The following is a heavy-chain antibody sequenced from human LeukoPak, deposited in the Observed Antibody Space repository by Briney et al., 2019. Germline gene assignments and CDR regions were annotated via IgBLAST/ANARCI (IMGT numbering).Heavy chain of an antibody. V-gene: IGHV3-48*01. J-gene: IGHJ4*02. Sequence: GGSLRLSCTAAGFSLSMYWMSWVRQAPGKGLEWVSYIGGGNTIFYADSVKGRFTISRDEARKSIYLQMSSLRVEDTAVYYCAKDRANWAIDDWGQGTQVTVSS. CDR2: IGGGNTI. CDR3: AKDRANWAIDD. D-gene: IGHD7-27*01. CDR1: GFSLSMYW.